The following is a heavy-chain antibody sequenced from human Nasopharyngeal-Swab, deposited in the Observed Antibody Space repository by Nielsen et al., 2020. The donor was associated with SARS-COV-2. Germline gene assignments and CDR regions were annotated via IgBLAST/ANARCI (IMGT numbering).Heavy chain of an antibody. CDR1: GFTFSSYA. V-gene: IGHV3-23*01. D-gene: IGHD3-10*01. J-gene: IGHJ6*02. CDR3: AKDVRGSGSLGGMDV. Sequence: GGSLRLSCAASGFTFSSYAMSWVRQAPGKGLEWVSAISGSGGSTYYADSVKGRFTISRDNSKNTLYLQMNSLRAEDTAVYYCAKDVRGSGSLGGMDVWGQGTTVTVSS. CDR2: ISGSGGST.